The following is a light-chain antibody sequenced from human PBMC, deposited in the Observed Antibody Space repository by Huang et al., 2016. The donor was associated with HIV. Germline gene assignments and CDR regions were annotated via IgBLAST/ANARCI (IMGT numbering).Light chain of an antibody. J-gene: IGKJ4*01. CDR2: GSS. V-gene: IGKV3-15*01. CDR3: HQYNNWLLS. CDR1: RSVSTN. Sequence: EIVMTQSPATLSVSPGQRVTLSCRANRSVSTNLAWYQQRHGQAPRLLLYGSSTWAPGIPARFSGSGSGTDFSLTISSLQSEDFALYYCHQYNNWLLSFGGGTRV.